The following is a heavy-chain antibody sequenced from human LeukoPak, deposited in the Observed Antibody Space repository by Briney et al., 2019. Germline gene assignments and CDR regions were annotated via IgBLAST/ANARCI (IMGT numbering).Heavy chain of an antibody. CDR1: GYNLRDLS. CDR3: ATEAHDYGDYGGDWFDP. Sequence: ASVKVSCKVSGYNLRDLSMHWVRQAPGKGLEWMGGYDPEEGETTYAQKFQGRVTMTEDTSTDTAYMELSSLRSEDTAVYYCATEAHDYGDYGGDWFDPWGQRTLVTVSS. D-gene: IGHD4-17*01. CDR2: YDPEEGET. V-gene: IGHV1-24*01. J-gene: IGHJ5*02.